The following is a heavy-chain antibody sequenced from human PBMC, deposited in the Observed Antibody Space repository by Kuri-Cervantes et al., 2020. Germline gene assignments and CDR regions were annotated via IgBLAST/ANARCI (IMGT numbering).Heavy chain of an antibody. D-gene: IGHD3-3*01. Sequence: GQSLKISCAASGFTFSNAWMSWVRQAPGKGLEWVAVIWYDGSNKYYADSVKGRFTISRDNSKNTLYLQMNSLRAEDTAVYYCAREDYDFWSGYRYYGMDVWGQGTTVTVSS. V-gene: IGHV3-33*08. CDR1: GFTFSNAW. CDR2: IWYDGSNK. CDR3: AREDYDFWSGYRYYGMDV. J-gene: IGHJ6*02.